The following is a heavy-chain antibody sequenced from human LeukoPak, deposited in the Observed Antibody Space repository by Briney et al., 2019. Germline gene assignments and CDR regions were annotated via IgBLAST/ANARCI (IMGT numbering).Heavy chain of an antibody. CDR3: ARSIAVNWFDP. Sequence: SETLSLTCTVSGGSIHSYWSWIRQPAGKGLEWIGRISGSGTITYNPALQSRVTISVDTSKNQFSLKLSSVTAADTAVYYCARSIAVNWFDPWGQGTLVTVSS. D-gene: IGHD6-19*01. J-gene: IGHJ5*02. CDR2: ISGSGTI. CDR1: GGSIHSY. V-gene: IGHV4-4*07.